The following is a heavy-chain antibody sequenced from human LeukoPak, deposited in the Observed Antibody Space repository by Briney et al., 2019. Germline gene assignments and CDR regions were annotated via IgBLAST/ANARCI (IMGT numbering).Heavy chain of an antibody. J-gene: IGHJ6*03. D-gene: IGHD6-19*01. Sequence: SETLSLTCTVSGGSISSYYWSWIRQPPGKGLEWVGYIYYSGSNNYNPSLKRRVTISVDTSKKQFSLKLSSVAAADTAVYYCAREPGGYSSGWYSDYYYYMDVWGKGTTVTVSS. CDR1: GGSISSYY. CDR2: IYYSGSN. V-gene: IGHV4-59*12. CDR3: AREPGGYSSGWYSDYYYYMDV.